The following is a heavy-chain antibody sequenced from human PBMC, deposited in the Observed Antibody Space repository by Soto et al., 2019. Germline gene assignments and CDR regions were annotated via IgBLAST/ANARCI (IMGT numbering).Heavy chain of an antibody. Sequence: GESLKISCKGSGYSFTSYWIGWLRQMPGKGLEWMGIIYPGDSDTRYSQSFQGQVTISADKSISTAYLQWSSLKASDTAMYYCARQLVSSGWYYYYMDVWGKGTTVTVSS. CDR2: IYPGDSDT. J-gene: IGHJ6*03. D-gene: IGHD6-19*01. CDR3: ARQLVSSGWYYYYMDV. CDR1: GYSFTSYW. V-gene: IGHV5-51*01.